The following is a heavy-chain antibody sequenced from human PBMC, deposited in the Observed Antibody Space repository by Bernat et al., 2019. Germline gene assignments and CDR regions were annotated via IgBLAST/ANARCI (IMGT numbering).Heavy chain of an antibody. V-gene: IGHV3-30*18. Sequence: QVQLVESGGGVVQPGRSLRLSCAASGFTFSSYGMHWVRQAPGKGLEWVAVISYDGSNKYYADSVKGRFTISRDNSKNTLYLQMNSLRAEDTAVYYCAKDLAFVVVTYYYGMDVWGQGTTVTVSS. CDR1: GFTFSSYG. CDR3: AKDLAFVVVTYYYGMDV. CDR2: ISYDGSNK. J-gene: IGHJ6*02. D-gene: IGHD2-21*02.